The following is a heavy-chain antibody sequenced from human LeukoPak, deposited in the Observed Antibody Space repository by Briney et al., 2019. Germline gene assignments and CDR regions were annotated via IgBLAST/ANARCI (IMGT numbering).Heavy chain of an antibody. D-gene: IGHD4-23*01. J-gene: IGHJ4*02. V-gene: IGHV4-59*01. CDR1: GGSISSYY. CDR3: ARGHYGGIPFDY. CDR2: IYYSGST. Sequence: SETLSLTYTVSGGSISSYYWSWIRQPPGKGLEWIGYIYYSGSTNYNPSLKSRVTISVDTSKNQFSLKLSSVTAADTAVYYCARGHYGGIPFDYWGQGTLVTVSS.